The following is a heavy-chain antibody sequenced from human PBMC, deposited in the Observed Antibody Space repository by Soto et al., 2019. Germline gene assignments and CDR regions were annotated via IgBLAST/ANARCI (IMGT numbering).Heavy chain of an antibody. V-gene: IGHV1-18*04. J-gene: IGHJ3*01. D-gene: IGHD3-3*01. CDR2: IRTHNGHI. CDR1: VFTSSG. CDR3: AREGILGLLAAYDL. Sequence: QAQLVQSGADVKKPGASVNVSCKAPVFTSSGISWVRQAPGQLLEWMGWIRTHNGHIIYAQKFQGRVIMTMDTSTTTVYMGLRSLRPEDPSVYLCAREGILGLLAAYDLWGKGTMVTVSS.